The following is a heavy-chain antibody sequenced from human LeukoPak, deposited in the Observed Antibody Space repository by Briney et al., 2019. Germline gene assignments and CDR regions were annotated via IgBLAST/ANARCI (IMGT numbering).Heavy chain of an antibody. Sequence: SETLALTCTVSGGSISSYYWSWIRQPPGKRLEWIGYIYYSGSTNYNPSLKSRVTISVDTSKNRFSLKLSSVTAADTAVYYCARDGIAVAGSYYYGMDVWGQGTTVTVSS. CDR3: ARDGIAVAGSYYYGMDV. J-gene: IGHJ6*02. CDR2: IYYSGST. CDR1: GGSISSYY. D-gene: IGHD6-19*01. V-gene: IGHV4-59*01.